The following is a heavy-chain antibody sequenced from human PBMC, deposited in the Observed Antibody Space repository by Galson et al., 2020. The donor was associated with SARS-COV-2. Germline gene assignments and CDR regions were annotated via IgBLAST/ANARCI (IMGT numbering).Heavy chain of an antibody. Sequence: EGSLRLSCEVSGFTFNDFWMSWFRQAPGKGLEWVANIKGDGSETNYADFVKGRFSISRDNAANSLYLQMNSQRVEDSAVYYCSRGGWQGGYWGQGIRVTVSS. D-gene: IGHD6-19*01. CDR3: SRGGWQGGY. CDR1: GFTFNDFW. V-gene: IGHV3-7*01. J-gene: IGHJ4*02. CDR2: IKGDGSET.